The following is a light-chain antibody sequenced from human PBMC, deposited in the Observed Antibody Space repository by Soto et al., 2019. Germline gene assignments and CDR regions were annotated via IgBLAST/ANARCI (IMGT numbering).Light chain of an antibody. V-gene: IGLV2-23*01. CDR2: EGT. CDR3: YSYAGENLYV. Sequence: QSVLTHSAYVSSSPGQSITIACTGTSSDVGSYNLVSWFQQHPGKVPKLLIYEGTKRPSGLSDRFSGSKSGNTASLTISGLQSEEQADYYCYSYAGENLYVFGTGTKVAVL. J-gene: IGLJ1*01. CDR1: SSDVGSYNL.